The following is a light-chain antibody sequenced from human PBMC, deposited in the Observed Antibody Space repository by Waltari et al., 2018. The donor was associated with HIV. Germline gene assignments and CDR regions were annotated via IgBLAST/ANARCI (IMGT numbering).Light chain of an antibody. J-gene: IGLJ2*01. CDR2: RSD. V-gene: IGLV1-44*01. CDR3: ASWDDSLNGVI. Sequence: QSVLTQPPSASGTPGQRVTISCSGSGSNIGTRPVSWYQQLAGSAPKLLIYRSDRRTSGGPDRFSGSKSATSASLAISGLQSEDEATYYCASWDDSLNGVIFGGGTELTVL. CDR1: GSNIGTRP.